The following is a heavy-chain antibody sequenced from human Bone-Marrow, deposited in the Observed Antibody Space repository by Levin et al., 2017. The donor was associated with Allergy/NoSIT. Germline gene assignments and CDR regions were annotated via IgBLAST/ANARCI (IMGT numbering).Heavy chain of an antibody. Sequence: GESLKISCAASGFTFSSYAMHWVRQAPGKGLEWVAVISYDGSNKYYADSVKGRFTISRDNSKNTLYLQMNSLRAEDTAVYYCATCIAAAGMDAFDIWGQGTMVTVSS. CDR1: GFTFSSYA. D-gene: IGHD6-13*01. CDR3: ATCIAAAGMDAFDI. J-gene: IGHJ3*02. V-gene: IGHV3-30-3*01. CDR2: ISYDGSNK.